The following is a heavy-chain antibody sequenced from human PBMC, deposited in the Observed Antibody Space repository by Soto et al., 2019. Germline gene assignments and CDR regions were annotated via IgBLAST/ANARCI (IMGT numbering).Heavy chain of an antibody. V-gene: IGHV1-8*02. D-gene: IGHD4-17*01. CDR1: GGTFSSYG. CDR3: ARAFMGDYTPWGY. J-gene: IGHJ4*02. Sequence: GASVKVSCKAYGGTFSSYGISWVRQAPGQGLEWMGWMNPNSGNTGYAQKFQGRVTMTRNTSISTAYMELSSLRSEDTAVYYCARAFMGDYTPWGYWGQGTLVTVSS. CDR2: MNPNSGNT.